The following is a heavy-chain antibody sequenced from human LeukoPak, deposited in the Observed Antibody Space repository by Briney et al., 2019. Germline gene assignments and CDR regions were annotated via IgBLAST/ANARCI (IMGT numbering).Heavy chain of an antibody. CDR3: ARMRRDYYFDY. CDR1: GGSISSYY. V-gene: IGHV4-59*01. CDR2: IYYSGST. J-gene: IGHJ4*02. Sequence: SETLSLTCTVSGGSISSYYWSWIRQPPGKGLEWIGYIYYSGSTNYNPSLKSRVTISVDTSKNQFSLKLSSVTAADTAVYYCARMRRDYYFDYWGQGTLVTVSS. D-gene: IGHD5-24*01.